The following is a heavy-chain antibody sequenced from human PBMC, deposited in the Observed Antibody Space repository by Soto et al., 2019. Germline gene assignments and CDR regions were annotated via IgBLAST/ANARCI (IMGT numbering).Heavy chain of an antibody. D-gene: IGHD3-10*01. J-gene: IGHJ3*02. V-gene: IGHV1-18*01. CDR2: ISAYDGNT. CDR3: ARGGVGGGDI. Sequence: QVQLVQPGAEVKKPGASVKVSCKASGYSFTLSSVTWVRQAPGQGLEWMGWISAYDGNTNYAQRLQDRVTLTTDTSTSTAYMELRNLGSDDTAVYYCARGGVGGGDIWGQGTIVTVSS. CDR1: GYSFTLSS.